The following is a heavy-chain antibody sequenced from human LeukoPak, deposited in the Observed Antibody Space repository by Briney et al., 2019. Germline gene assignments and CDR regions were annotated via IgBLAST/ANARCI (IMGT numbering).Heavy chain of an antibody. J-gene: IGHJ4*02. CDR3: AKDHVYSSGWTTDFDY. V-gene: IGHV3-23*01. CDR1: GFTFSSYA. Sequence: GGSLRLSCAASGFTFSSYAMSWVRQAPGKGLEWVSAISGSGGSTYYADSVKGRFTISRDNSKNTLYLQMNSLRAEDTAVYYCAKDHVYSSGWTTDFDYWGQGTLVTVSS. D-gene: IGHD6-19*01. CDR2: ISGSGGST.